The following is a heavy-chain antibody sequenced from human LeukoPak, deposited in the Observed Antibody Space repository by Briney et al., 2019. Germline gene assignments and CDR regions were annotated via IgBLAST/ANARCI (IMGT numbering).Heavy chain of an antibody. V-gene: IGHV3-21*04. CDR3: ATSTLILRLIFDY. D-gene: IGHD4-17*01. CDR2: ISSSSSYI. Sequence: GGSLRLSCAASGFTFSSYSMNWVRQAPGKGLEWVSSISSSSSYIYYADSVKGRFTISRDNAKNSLYLQMNSLRAEDTAVYYCATSTLILRLIFDYWGQGTLVTVSS. CDR1: GFTFSSYS. J-gene: IGHJ4*02.